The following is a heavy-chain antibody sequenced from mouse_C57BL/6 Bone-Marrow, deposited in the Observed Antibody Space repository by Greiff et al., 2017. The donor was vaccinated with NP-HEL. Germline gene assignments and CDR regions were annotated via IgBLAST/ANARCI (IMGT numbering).Heavy chain of an antibody. CDR1: GFTFSSYG. CDR2: ISSGGSYT. Sequence: EVKLMESGGDLVKPGGSLKLSCAASGFTFSSYGMSWVRQTPDKRLEWVATISSGGSYTYYPDSVKGRFTISRDNAKNTLYLQMSSLKSEDTAMYYCARHIYYDHGAYWGQGTLVTVSA. D-gene: IGHD2-4*01. CDR3: ARHIYYDHGAY. V-gene: IGHV5-6*01. J-gene: IGHJ3*01.